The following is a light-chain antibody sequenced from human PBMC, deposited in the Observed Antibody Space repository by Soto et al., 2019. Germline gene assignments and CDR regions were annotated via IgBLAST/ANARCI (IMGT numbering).Light chain of an antibody. CDR3: EQGYSAPYT. V-gene: IGKV1-39*01. Sequence: DIQMTQSPSSLSASVGDRVTITCRASQSISTSLNWYQQKPGMAPILLICASSTLQGGVPSRFSGSGSVTDFTLTISSLQPEDFATYYCEQGYSAPYTFGQGTKLEIK. J-gene: IGKJ2*01. CDR1: QSISTS. CDR2: ASS.